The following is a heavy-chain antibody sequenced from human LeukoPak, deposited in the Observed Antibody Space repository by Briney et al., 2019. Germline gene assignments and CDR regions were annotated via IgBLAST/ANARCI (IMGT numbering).Heavy chain of an antibody. D-gene: IGHD3-22*01. CDR1: GFTFSNNA. CDR2: ISGSGGST. CDR3: ARDPRGYYDRDDAFDI. V-gene: IGHV3-23*01. J-gene: IGHJ3*02. Sequence: PGGSLRLSCAASGFTFSNNAMSWVRQAPGKGLEWVSGISGSGGSTNYADSVKGRFTISRDNAKNSLYLQMNSLRAEDTAVYYCARDPRGYYDRDDAFDIWGQGTMVTVSS.